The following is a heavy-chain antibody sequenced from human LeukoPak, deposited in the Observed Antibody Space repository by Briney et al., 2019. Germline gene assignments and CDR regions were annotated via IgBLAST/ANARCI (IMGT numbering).Heavy chain of an antibody. J-gene: IGHJ4*02. Sequence: PGGSQRLSCAASGFTFSSYAMSWVRQAPGKGLEWVSAISASGGSTYYADSVEGRFTISRDNSKNTLYLQMNSLRAEDTAVYYCAKDRDIVVTPFDYWGQGTLVTVSS. CDR1: GFTFSSYA. CDR3: AKDRDIVVTPFDY. CDR2: ISASGGST. D-gene: IGHD3-22*01. V-gene: IGHV3-23*01.